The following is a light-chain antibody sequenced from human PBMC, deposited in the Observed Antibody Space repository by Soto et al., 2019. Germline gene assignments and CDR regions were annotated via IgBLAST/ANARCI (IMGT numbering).Light chain of an antibody. CDR2: GNS. V-gene: IGLV1-40*01. CDR1: SSNSGAGYD. CDR3: QSYDSSLRVSV. J-gene: IGLJ2*01. Sequence: QSVLTQPPSVSGAPGQRVSISCTGSSSNSGAGYDVHWYQQLPETAPKLLIYGNSNRPSGVPDRFSGSKSGTSASLAITGLQAEDEADYYCQSYDSSLRVSVFGGGSKLTVL.